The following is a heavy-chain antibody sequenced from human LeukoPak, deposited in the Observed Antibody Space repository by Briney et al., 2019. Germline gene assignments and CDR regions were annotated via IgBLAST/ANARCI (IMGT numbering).Heavy chain of an antibody. Sequence: SETLSLTCAVYGGSFSGYYWSWIRQPPGKGLEWIGEINHSGSTNYNPSLKSRVTISVDTSKNQFSLKLSSVTAADTAVYYCASSDSGYDLQFDYWGQGTLVTVSS. V-gene: IGHV4-34*01. CDR1: GGSFSGYY. D-gene: IGHD5-12*01. CDR3: ASSDSGYDLQFDY. CDR2: INHSGST. J-gene: IGHJ4*02.